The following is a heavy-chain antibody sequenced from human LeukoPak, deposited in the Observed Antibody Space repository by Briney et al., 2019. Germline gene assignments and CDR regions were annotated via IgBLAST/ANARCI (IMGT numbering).Heavy chain of an antibody. Sequence: GGSLRLSCAASGFTFSSYGMSWVRQAPGKGLEWVSAISGSGGSTYYADSVKGRFTISRDNSKNTLYLQMNSLRAEDTAVYYCARSLIAVAGGKNYWGQGTLVTVSS. J-gene: IGHJ4*02. CDR3: ARSLIAVAGGKNY. D-gene: IGHD6-19*01. CDR1: GFTFSSYG. CDR2: ISGSGGST. V-gene: IGHV3-23*01.